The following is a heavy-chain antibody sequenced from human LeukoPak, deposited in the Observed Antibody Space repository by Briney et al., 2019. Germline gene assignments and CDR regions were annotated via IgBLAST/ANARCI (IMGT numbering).Heavy chain of an antibody. CDR3: ARDLPYSSSWESIDY. Sequence: ASVKVSCKASGYTFTSYGISWVRQAPGQGLEWMGWISTYNSNTNYAQKLQGRVIMTTDTSTSTAYMELRSLRSDDTAVYYCARDLPYSSSWESIDYWGQGTLVTVSS. CDR2: ISTYNSNT. V-gene: IGHV1-18*01. CDR1: GYTFTSYG. J-gene: IGHJ4*02. D-gene: IGHD6-13*01.